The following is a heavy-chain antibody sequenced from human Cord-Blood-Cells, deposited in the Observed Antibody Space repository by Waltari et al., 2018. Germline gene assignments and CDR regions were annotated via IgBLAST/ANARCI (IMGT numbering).Heavy chain of an antibody. J-gene: IGHJ4*02. Sequence: EVQLVQSGAEVKKPGESLKISCTGSGYSFTSYWIGWVRQMPGKGLEWMGISYPGDSDTRYSPSFQGQVTISADKSISTAYLQWSSLKASDTAMYYCARHGRKSAYCGGDCYIDYWGQGTLVTVSS. D-gene: IGHD2-21*02. CDR3: ARHGRKSAYCGGDCYIDY. CDR2: SYPGDSDT. CDR1: GYSFTSYW. V-gene: IGHV5-51*01.